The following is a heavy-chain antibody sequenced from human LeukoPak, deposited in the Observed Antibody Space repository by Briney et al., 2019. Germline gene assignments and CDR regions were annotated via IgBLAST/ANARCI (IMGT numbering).Heavy chain of an antibody. V-gene: IGHV4-39*07. CDR3: ARGRRVRGIKEGNFDY. CDR2: IYYSGST. CDR1: GGSISSSSYY. Sequence: SETLSLTCTVSGGSISSSSYYWGWIRQPPGKGLEWIGSIYYSGSTYYNPSLKSRVTISVDTSKNQFSLKLSSVTAADTAVYYCARGRRVRGIKEGNFDYWGQGTLVTVSS. J-gene: IGHJ4*02. D-gene: IGHD3-10*01.